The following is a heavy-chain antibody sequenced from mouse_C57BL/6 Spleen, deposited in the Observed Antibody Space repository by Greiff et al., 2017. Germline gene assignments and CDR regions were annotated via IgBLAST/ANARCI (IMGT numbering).Heavy chain of an antibody. CDR1: GYSITSGYY. CDR3: AREGDYDSFDY. D-gene: IGHD2-4*01. J-gene: IGHJ2*01. Sequence: EVQLQESGPGLVKPSQSLSLTCSVTGYSITSGYYWNWIRQFPGNKLEWMGYISYDGSNNYNPSLKNRISITRDTSKNQFFLKLNSVTTEDTATYYCAREGDYDSFDYWGQGTTLTVSS. V-gene: IGHV3-6*01. CDR2: ISYDGSN.